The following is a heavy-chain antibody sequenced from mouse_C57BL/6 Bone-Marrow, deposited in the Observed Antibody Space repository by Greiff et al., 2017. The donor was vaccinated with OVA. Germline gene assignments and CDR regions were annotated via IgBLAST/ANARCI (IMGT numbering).Heavy chain of an antibody. CDR2: IDPENGDT. CDR3: TTRRY. J-gene: IGHJ2*02. V-gene: IGHV14-4*01. CDR1: GFNINDDY. Sequence: VQLKESGAELVRPGASVKLSCTASGFNINDDYMHWVKERPEKGLEWIGWIDPENGDTEYASKIQGKATITADTASKTVYLQLSSLTSEDTAVYYCTTRRYWGRGTSLTISS.